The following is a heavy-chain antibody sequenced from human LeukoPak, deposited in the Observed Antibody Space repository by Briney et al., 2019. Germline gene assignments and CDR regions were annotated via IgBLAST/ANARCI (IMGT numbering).Heavy chain of an antibody. V-gene: IGHV3-30*04. J-gene: IGHJ6*02. CDR1: GFTFSSYA. CDR3: ARDRGQYYYGSGSYFGLYYYYGMDV. CDR2: ISYDGSNK. D-gene: IGHD3-10*01. Sequence: GGSLRLSCAASGFTFSSYAMHWVRQAPGKGLEWVAVISYDGSNKYYADSVKGRFTTSRDNSKNTLYLQMSSLRAEDTAVYYCARDRGQYYYGSGSYFGLYYYYGMDVWGQGTTVTVSS.